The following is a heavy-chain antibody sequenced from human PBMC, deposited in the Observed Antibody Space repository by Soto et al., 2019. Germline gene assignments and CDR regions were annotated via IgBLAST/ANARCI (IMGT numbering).Heavy chain of an antibody. V-gene: IGHV4-4*07. J-gene: IGHJ5*02. Sequence: QVHLQQSGPGLVKPSENLSLTCSVSGGSMSSYYWTWIRQPAGKGLEWIGRVYSSGGTHYNSSLKIRVTISLDTSKNQFSLTLISVTAADPAVYYCARGQRFSDWFDPWGQGTLVTVSS. CDR3: ARGQRFSDWFDP. CDR1: GGSMSSYY. D-gene: IGHD3-3*01. CDR2: VYSSGGT.